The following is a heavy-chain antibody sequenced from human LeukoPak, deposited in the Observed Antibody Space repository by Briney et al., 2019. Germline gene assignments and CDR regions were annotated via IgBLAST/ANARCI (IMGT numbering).Heavy chain of an antibody. Sequence: KASETLSLTCTVSGGSISSYYWSWIRQPPGKGLEWIGYIYYSGSTNYNPSLKSRVTIPVDTSKNQFSLKLSSVTAADTAVYYCARGMEYCSGGSCYPPAYWGQGTLVTVSS. CDR3: ARGMEYCSGGSCYPPAY. V-gene: IGHV4-59*01. CDR2: IYYSGST. CDR1: GGSISSYY. D-gene: IGHD2-15*01. J-gene: IGHJ4*02.